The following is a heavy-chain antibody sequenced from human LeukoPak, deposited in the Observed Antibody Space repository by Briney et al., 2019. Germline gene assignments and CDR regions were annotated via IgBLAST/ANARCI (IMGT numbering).Heavy chain of an antibody. D-gene: IGHD6-19*01. Sequence: PSETLSLTCAVSGGSISSSHRWSWVRQPPGKGLEWIGEIYHRGNTNYNPSLKNRLTISVDKYKNYFSLNLSSVTGADTAVYYWARRPDNTGWFFDYWGQGTLVTASS. CDR2: IYHRGNT. J-gene: IGHJ4*02. V-gene: IGHV4-4*02. CDR1: GGSISSSHR. CDR3: ARRPDNTGWFFDY.